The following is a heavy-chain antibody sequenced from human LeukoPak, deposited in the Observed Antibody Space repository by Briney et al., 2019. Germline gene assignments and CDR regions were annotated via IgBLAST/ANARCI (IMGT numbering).Heavy chain of an antibody. Sequence: GGSLRLSCAASGFTVSSNYMSWVRQAPGKGLEWVSVIYSGGSTYYADSVKGRFTISRDNSKNTLYLQMNSLRAEDTAVYYCASQSGYSPYYYYGMDVWGQGTTVTVSS. CDR2: IYSGGST. J-gene: IGHJ6*02. CDR1: GFTVSSNY. D-gene: IGHD3-22*01. V-gene: IGHV3-53*01. CDR3: ASQSGYSPYYYYGMDV.